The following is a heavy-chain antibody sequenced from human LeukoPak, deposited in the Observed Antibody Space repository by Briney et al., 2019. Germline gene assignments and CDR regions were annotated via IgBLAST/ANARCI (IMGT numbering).Heavy chain of an antibody. D-gene: IGHD1-1*01. CDR3: ARSGRVQLEWRFDY. CDR2: MWYDGSNK. Sequence: PGRSLRLSCAASGFTFSSYGMHWVRQAPGKGLEWVAVMWYDGSNKYYADSVKGRFTISRDNSKNTLYLQMNSLRAEDTAVYYCARSGRVQLEWRFDYWGQGTLVTVSS. J-gene: IGHJ4*02. V-gene: IGHV3-33*01. CDR1: GFTFSSYG.